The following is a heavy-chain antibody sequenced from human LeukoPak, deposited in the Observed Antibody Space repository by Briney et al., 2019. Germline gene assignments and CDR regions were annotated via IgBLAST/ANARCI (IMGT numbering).Heavy chain of an antibody. Sequence: SETLSLTCAVYGGSFSGYYWSWIRQPPGKGLEWIGYIYYSGSTYYNPSLKSRVTISVDTSKNQFSLKLSSVTAADTAVYYCARGVAASNWFDPWGQGTLVTVSS. CDR1: GGSFSGYY. J-gene: IGHJ5*02. CDR3: ARGVAASNWFDP. V-gene: IGHV4-30-4*08. CDR2: IYYSGST. D-gene: IGHD2-15*01.